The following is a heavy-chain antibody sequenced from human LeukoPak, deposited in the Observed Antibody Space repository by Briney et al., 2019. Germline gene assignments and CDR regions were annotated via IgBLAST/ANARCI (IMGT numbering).Heavy chain of an antibody. CDR1: GYTFTSYG. V-gene: IGHV1-18*01. D-gene: IGHD6-13*01. J-gene: IGHJ6*02. CDR2: ISAYNGNT. CDR3: ARGYSSSWSPGYYGMDV. Sequence: GASVKVSCKASGYTFTSYGISWVRQAPGQGLEWMGWISAYNGNTNYAQKLQGRVTMTTDTSTSTAYMELRSLRSDDTAVYYCARGYSSSWSPGYYGMDVWGQGTTVTVSS.